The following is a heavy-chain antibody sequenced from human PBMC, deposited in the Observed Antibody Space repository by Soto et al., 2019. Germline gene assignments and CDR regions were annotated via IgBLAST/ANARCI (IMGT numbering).Heavy chain of an antibody. CDR3: ARGAFIGNQPDY. CDR2: ICPGDSNN. CDR1: GFNFGGSW. V-gene: IGHV5-51*01. Sequence: PVDSLKISCKASGFNFGGSWIGWVRQMPGKGLEWMGIICPGDSNNRYTPSFQGQVTISADKSISTAYLQWRSLKPSDTAKYDCARGAFIGNQPDYWGQGTRVTVSS. D-gene: IGHD1-1*01. J-gene: IGHJ4*02.